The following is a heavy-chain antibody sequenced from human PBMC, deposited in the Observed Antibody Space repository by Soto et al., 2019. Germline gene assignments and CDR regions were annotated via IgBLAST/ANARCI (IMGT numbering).Heavy chain of an antibody. Sequence: GGSLRLSCAASGFTFDDYAMHWVRQAPGKGLEWVSGISWNSGSIGYADSVKGRFTISRDNAKNSLYLQMNSLRAEDTALYYCAKASKSSIMITFGRVIGSFDYWGPGTLVTVSS. CDR1: GFTFDDYA. J-gene: IGHJ4*02. CDR3: AKASKSSIMITFGRVIGSFDY. V-gene: IGHV3-9*01. CDR2: ISWNSGSI. D-gene: IGHD3-16*02.